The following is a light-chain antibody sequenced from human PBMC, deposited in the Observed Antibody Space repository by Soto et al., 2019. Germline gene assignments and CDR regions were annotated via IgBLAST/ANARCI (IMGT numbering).Light chain of an antibody. CDR2: DSS. CDR1: QSVNRN. Sequence: EIVMTQSPATLSVSPGERATLSCRASQSVNRNLAWYQQKPGQTPMVLIYDSSSRATGIPARFSGSGSGTDFTLTISSLQSEDFAVYYCQQYDNWPLTFGGGTNVEIK. V-gene: IGKV3-15*01. CDR3: QQYDNWPLT. J-gene: IGKJ4*01.